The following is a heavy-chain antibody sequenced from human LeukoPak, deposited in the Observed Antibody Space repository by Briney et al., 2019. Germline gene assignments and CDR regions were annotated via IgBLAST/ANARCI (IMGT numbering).Heavy chain of an antibody. Sequence: PSETLSLTCTVSGYSISSGSFWGWIRQPAGEGLEWIGRIYASGSTDYNPSLKSRITISLDTSKNQFSLKLSSVTAADTAVYYCARAVDSNYYQYKGFGPWGQGTLVTVSS. CDR3: ARAVDSNYYQYKGFGP. CDR2: IYASGST. V-gene: IGHV4-38-2*02. D-gene: IGHD3-22*01. J-gene: IGHJ5*02. CDR1: GYSISSGSF.